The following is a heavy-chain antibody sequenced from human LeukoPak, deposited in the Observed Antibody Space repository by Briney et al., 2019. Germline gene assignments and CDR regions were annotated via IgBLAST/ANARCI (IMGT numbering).Heavy chain of an antibody. Sequence: ASVKVSCKASGYTFTGYYMHWVRQAPGQGLEWMGIINTSGGSTIYAQKFQGRVTMTRDMSTSTVYMELSRLRSDDTAVYYCARGTVFGDYYYYMDVWGKGTTVTVSS. D-gene: IGHD3-3*01. CDR2: INTSGGST. V-gene: IGHV1-46*01. CDR3: ARGTVFGDYYYYMDV. J-gene: IGHJ6*03. CDR1: GYTFTGYY.